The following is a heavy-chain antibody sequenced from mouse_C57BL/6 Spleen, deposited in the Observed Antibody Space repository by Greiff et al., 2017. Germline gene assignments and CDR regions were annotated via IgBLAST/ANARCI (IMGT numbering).Heavy chain of an antibody. J-gene: IGHJ4*01. CDR2: IYPGDGAT. CDR3: AGMVTTPQVAMDY. CDR1: GYAFSSSW. D-gene: IGHD2-2*01. Sequence: VQLQQSGPELVKPGASVKISCKASGYAFSSSWMNWVKQRPGKGLEWIGRIYPGDGATNYNGKFKGKATLTADKSSSTAYMQLSSLTSEDSAVXFCAGMVTTPQVAMDYWGQGTSVTVSS. V-gene: IGHV1-82*01.